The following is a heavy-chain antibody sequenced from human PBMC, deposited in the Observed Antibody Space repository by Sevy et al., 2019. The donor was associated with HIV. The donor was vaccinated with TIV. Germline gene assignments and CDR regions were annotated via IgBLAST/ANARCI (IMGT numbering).Heavy chain of an antibody. CDR1: GFTFSSYG. Sequence: GESLKISCAASGFTFSSYGMHWVRQAPGKGLEWVAFIRYDGSNKYYADSVKGRFTISRDNSKNTLYLQMNSLRAEDTAVYYCARTGIAAAGFYYGMDVWGQGTTVTVSS. D-gene: IGHD6-13*01. CDR2: IRYDGSNK. CDR3: ARTGIAAAGFYYGMDV. V-gene: IGHV3-30*02. J-gene: IGHJ6*02.